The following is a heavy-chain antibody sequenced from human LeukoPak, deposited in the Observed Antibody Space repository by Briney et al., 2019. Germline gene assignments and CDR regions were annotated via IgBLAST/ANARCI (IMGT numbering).Heavy chain of an antibody. D-gene: IGHD4-17*01. J-gene: IGHJ4*02. Sequence: SETLSLTCTVSGGSISSSSYYWGWIRQPPGKGLEWIGSIYYSGSTYYNPSLKSRVTISVDTSKNQFSLKLSSVTAADTAVYYCARRASGIRDYGDYGVDYWGQGTLVTVSS. V-gene: IGHV4-39*01. CDR2: IYYSGST. CDR3: ARRASGIRDYGDYGVDY. CDR1: GGSISSSSYY.